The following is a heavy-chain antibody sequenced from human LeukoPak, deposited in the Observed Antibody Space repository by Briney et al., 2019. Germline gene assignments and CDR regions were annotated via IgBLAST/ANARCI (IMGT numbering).Heavy chain of an antibody. Sequence: PGGSLRLSCTASGFTFRSSSFNWVRQVQGKGLEWVSSISSSGTYIYYADSVKGRFTISRDNAKNSLYLQMNSLRAEDTAVYYCASWAGGLARDYWGQGTLVTVSS. CDR2: ISSSGTYI. CDR3: ASWAGGLARDY. V-gene: IGHV3-21*01. D-gene: IGHD3-16*01. J-gene: IGHJ4*02. CDR1: GFTFRSSS.